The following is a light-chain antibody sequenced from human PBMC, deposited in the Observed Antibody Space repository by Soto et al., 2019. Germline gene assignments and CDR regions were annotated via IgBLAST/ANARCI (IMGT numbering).Light chain of an antibody. Sequence: DIQITQSPSSLSASVEDRVIITCRASQSISNHLNWYQQKPGKAPKLLIFAASSLQSGVPSRFSGSRSGPDFTLTISSLQPEDFATYYCQQSYSSTPKFGQGTKV. CDR2: AAS. V-gene: IGKV1-39*01. CDR3: QQSYSSTPK. CDR1: QSISNH. J-gene: IGKJ1*01.